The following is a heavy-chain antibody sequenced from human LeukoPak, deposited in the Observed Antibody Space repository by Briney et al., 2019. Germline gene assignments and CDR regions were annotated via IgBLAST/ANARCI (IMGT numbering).Heavy chain of an antibody. V-gene: IGHV1-8*01. CDR3: ARASYDFWSGYWPGNYYYMDV. CDR1: GYTFTSYD. CDR2: MNPNSGNT. D-gene: IGHD3-3*01. J-gene: IGHJ6*03. Sequence: ASVKVSCKASGYTFTSYDINWVRQATGQGLEWMGWMNPNSGNTGYAQKFQGRVTMTRNTSISTAYMELSSLRSEDTAVYYCARASYDFWSGYWPGNYYYMDVWGKGTTVTVSS.